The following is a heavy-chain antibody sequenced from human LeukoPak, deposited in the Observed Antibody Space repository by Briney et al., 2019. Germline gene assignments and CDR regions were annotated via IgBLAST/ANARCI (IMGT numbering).Heavy chain of an antibody. Sequence: SETLSLTCSVSGGSMNSHYWSWIRQPAGKGLKWIGRVYVSGTTNYNPSLKSRVTMSIDTSKKQFSLKLISVTAADTAVYYCARDQTYSGSGIYTYFDYWGQGILVTVSS. D-gene: IGHD3-10*01. CDR3: ARDQTYSGSGIYTYFDY. J-gene: IGHJ4*02. CDR2: VYVSGTT. V-gene: IGHV4-4*07. CDR1: GGSMNSHY.